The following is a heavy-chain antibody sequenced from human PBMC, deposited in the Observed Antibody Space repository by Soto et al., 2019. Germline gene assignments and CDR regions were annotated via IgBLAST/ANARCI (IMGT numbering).Heavy chain of an antibody. D-gene: IGHD6-19*01. J-gene: IGHJ5*02. V-gene: IGHV1-69*12. CDR1: GGSISSFA. CDR3: ARDDGSGWFFEAA. CDR2: IIPIFDSA. Sequence: QVQLVQSGAEVKKPGSSVKVSCKASGGSISSFAIRWVRQAPGQGLDWMGGIIPIFDSANYAQKFQGRVTITADASTSTVYMVLSSVRSEDTAVYYCARDDGSGWFFEAAWGQGTLVTVSS.